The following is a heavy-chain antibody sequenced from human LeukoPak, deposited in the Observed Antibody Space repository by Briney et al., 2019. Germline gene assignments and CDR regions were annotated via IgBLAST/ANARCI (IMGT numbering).Heavy chain of an antibody. CDR3: AKEGAGAVAQGYFDL. V-gene: IGHV3-53*01. D-gene: IGHD6-19*01. CDR2: IYSGGST. J-gene: IGHJ2*01. Sequence: PGGSLRLSCAASGFTVSSNYMSWVRQAPGKGLEWVSVIYSGGSTYYADSVKGRFTISRDNSKNTLYLQMNSLRAEDTAVYYCAKEGAGAVAQGYFDLWGRGTLVTVSS. CDR1: GFTVSSNY.